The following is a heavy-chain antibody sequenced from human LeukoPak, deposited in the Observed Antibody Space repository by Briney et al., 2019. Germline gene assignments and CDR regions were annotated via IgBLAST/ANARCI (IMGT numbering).Heavy chain of an antibody. CDR1: GYTLTELS. V-gene: IGHV1-24*01. Sequence: ASVKVSCKVSGYTLTELSMHWVRQAPGKGLEWVGGFDPEDGETIYAQKFQGRVTVTEDTSTDTAYMELSSLRSEDTAVYYCATAPPPVLRFLEWLSTFDYWGQGTLVTVSS. CDR3: ATAPPPVLRFLEWLSTFDY. D-gene: IGHD3-3*01. CDR2: FDPEDGET. J-gene: IGHJ4*02.